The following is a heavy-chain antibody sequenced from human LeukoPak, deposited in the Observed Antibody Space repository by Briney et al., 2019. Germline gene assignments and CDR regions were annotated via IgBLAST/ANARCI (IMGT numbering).Heavy chain of an antibody. D-gene: IGHD6-19*01. CDR3: ARETVAGTFDY. CDR1: GFTFSEHY. CDR2: ISSSGDIV. J-gene: IGHJ4*02. V-gene: IGHV3-11*01. Sequence: GGSLRLSCAASGFTFSEHYISWIRQAPGKGLEWVSDISSSGDIVSYADSVKGRFTISRDNAKDSLYLQMNSLRAEDTAVYYCARETVAGTFDYWSQGTLVTVSS.